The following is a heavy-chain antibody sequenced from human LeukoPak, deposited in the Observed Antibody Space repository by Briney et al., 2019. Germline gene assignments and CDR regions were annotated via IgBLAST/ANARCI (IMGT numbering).Heavy chain of an antibody. CDR2: IIPISGTT. Sequence: GSSVKVSCKASGVSFRDYTINWVRQAPGQGLEWMGAIIPISGTTNYAQRLQGRVTLTMDDSATTAFMEMGSLRSGDTAVYYCASRFTARQLVPADYYHMDVWGKGTTVFVSS. CDR1: GVSFRDYT. D-gene: IGHD6-13*01. CDR3: ASRFTARQLVPADYYHMDV. J-gene: IGHJ6*03. V-gene: IGHV1-69*05.